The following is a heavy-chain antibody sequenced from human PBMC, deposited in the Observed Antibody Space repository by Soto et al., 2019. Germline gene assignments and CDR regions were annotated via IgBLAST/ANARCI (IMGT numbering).Heavy chain of an antibody. D-gene: IGHD1-26*01. J-gene: IGHJ6*02. CDR3: ARDLVGATFGRYGLDV. Sequence: GASVKVSCKASGYTCSNYGITWVRQAPGQGLEWMGWIIPHNGDTKYAQRLQGRVTMTADTSTSTAYMELRSLSSDDTAAFYCARDLVGATFGRYGLDVWGQGTTVTVSS. V-gene: IGHV1-18*04. CDR1: GYTCSNYG. CDR2: IIPHNGDT.